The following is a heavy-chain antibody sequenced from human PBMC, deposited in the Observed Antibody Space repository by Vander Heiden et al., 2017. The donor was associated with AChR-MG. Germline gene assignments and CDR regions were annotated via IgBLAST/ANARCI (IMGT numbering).Heavy chain of an antibody. CDR1: GGSFSGYY. CDR3: ARVSSGWPNDY. V-gene: IGHV4-34*01. J-gene: IGHJ4*02. Sequence: QVQLQQWGAGLLKPSETLSLTCAVYGGSFSGYYWSWIRQPPGKGLEWIGEINHSGSTNYNPPLKSRGTISVDTSKNQFSLKLSSVTAADTAVYYCARVSSGWPNDYWGQGTLVTVSS. CDR2: INHSGST. D-gene: IGHD6-19*01.